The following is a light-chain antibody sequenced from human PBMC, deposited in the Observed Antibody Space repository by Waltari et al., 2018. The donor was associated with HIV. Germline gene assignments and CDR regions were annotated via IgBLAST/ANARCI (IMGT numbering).Light chain of an antibody. CDR1: SSDGGGYDY. CDR3: SSYAGSNNLI. CDR2: DVT. V-gene: IGLV2-8*01. J-gene: IGLJ2*01. Sequence: QSAQTQPLPASGPPGQSVTTSSNGTSSDGGGYDYDPWYHEHPGKAPNLMLYDVTKRPSGVTDRFSGSKSGSTASLTVSGLQAEDEADYYCSSYAGSNNLIFGGGTKLTVL.